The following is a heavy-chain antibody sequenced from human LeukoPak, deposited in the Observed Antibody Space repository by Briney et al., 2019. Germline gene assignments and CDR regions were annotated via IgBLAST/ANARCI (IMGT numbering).Heavy chain of an antibody. J-gene: IGHJ4*02. CDR1: GFTFSSHW. Sequence: GGSLRLSCAASGFTFSSHWMYWVRQAPGQGLEWVANIKQDGSETYYVDSVKGRFTISRDNAKNSLYLQMNSLRAEDTAVYYCTRVIVEVPGVSDYCDYWGQGTLVTVSS. CDR2: IKQDGSET. CDR3: TRVIVEVPGVSDYCDY. D-gene: IGHD2-2*01. V-gene: IGHV3-7*05.